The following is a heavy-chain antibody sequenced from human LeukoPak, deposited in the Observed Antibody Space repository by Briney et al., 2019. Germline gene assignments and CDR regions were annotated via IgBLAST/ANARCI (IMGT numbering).Heavy chain of an antibody. CDR2: INHSGST. J-gene: IGHJ4*02. Sequence: SETLSLTCAVYGGSFSGYYWSWIRQPPGKGLEWIGEINHSGSTNYNPSLKSRVTISVDTSKNQFSLKLSSVTAADTAVYYCARGRENYDFWSGLGLRPAGNWSQGTLVTVSS. CDR1: GGSFSGYY. D-gene: IGHD3-3*01. V-gene: IGHV4-34*01. CDR3: ARGRENYDFWSGLGLRPAGN.